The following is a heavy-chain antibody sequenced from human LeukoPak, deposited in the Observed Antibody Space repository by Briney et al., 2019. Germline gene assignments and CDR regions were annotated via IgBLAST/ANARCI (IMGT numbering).Heavy chain of an antibody. J-gene: IGHJ5*02. CDR2: INHSGST. Sequence: SGTLSLTCAVSGGSISSSNWWSWVRQPPGKGLEWIGEINHSGSTNYNPSLKSRVTISADTSKNQFSLKLSSVTAADTAVYYCARGPRLSSMIVVVSRRNWFDPWGQGTLVTVSS. D-gene: IGHD3-22*01. CDR1: GGSISSSNW. V-gene: IGHV4-4*02. CDR3: ARGPRLSSMIVVVSRRNWFDP.